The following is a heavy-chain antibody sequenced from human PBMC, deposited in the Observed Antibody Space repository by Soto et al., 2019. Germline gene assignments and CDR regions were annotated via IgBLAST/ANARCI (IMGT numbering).Heavy chain of an antibody. CDR2: VYYSGST. CDR1: GDSISSSSYH. V-gene: IGHV4-39*07. Sequence: SETLSLTCTVSGDSISSSSYHWGWIRQPPGKGLEWIGSVYYSGSTYYNPSLKSRVTISVDASKNQFSLNLSSVTAADTAVYYCARDGGLGGSGWYRGGNWFDPWGQGTLVTVSS. CDR3: ARDGGLGGSGWYRGGNWFDP. J-gene: IGHJ5*02. D-gene: IGHD6-19*01.